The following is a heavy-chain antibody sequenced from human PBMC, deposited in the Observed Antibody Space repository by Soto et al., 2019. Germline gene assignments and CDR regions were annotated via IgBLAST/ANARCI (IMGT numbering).Heavy chain of an antibody. D-gene: IGHD4-4*01. Sequence: VQLLESGGGLVQPGGSLRLSCVVSGFTFTNYAMNWVRQAPGKGLEWVSAISGSGENVHYADSVKGRFTISRNNSKNSLYLEVNRLRGEETAVYYCAEGSNYAFYATHAALYWGQGTLVIISS. CDR2: ISGSGENV. CDR3: AEGSNYAFYATHAALY. CDR1: GFTFTNYA. V-gene: IGHV3-23*01. J-gene: IGHJ4*02.